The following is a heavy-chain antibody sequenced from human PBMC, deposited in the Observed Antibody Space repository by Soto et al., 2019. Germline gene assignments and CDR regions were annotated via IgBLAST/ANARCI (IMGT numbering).Heavy chain of an antibody. D-gene: IGHD3-9*01. V-gene: IGHV1-3*01. J-gene: IGHJ4*02. CDR3: ARGRYFDWSPFDY. CDR2: INAGNGNT. CDR1: GYTFTSYA. Sequence: QVQLVQSGAEVKKPGASVKVSCKASGYTFTSYAMHWVRQAPGQRLEWMGWINAGNGNTKYSQKFQGRVTITRDTSASTAYMELSSLRSEDTAGYYCARGRYFDWSPFDYWGQGTLVTVSS.